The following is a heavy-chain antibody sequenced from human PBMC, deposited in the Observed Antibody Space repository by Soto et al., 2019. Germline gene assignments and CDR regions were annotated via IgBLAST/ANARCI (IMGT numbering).Heavy chain of an antibody. J-gene: IGHJ6*02. CDR3: ARDAAYNDFWGGVIELYSYNMDV. CDR1: GYNFANYG. CDR2: ISAHNGDT. V-gene: IGHV1-18*01. D-gene: IGHD3-3*01. Sequence: QVQLVQSEAEVKKPGASLKVSCRASGYNFANYGISWVRQAPGQGLEWMGWISAHNGDTKYAQKVQGRGTMTADTSTSTAYMEMWSLRSDDTAVYYCARDAAYNDFWGGVIELYSYNMDVWGQGTTVTV.